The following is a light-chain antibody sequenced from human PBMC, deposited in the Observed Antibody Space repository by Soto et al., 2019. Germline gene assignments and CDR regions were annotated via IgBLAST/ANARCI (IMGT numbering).Light chain of an antibody. CDR2: AAS. J-gene: IGKJ1*01. CDR3: QQSYSTPPT. Sequence: DIQMTQSPSSLSASVGDRVTITCRASQSISSYLNWYQQKPGKAPKLLIYAASSLQSGVPSRFSGSGSGTDFTLTSSSLQPEDLATYYCQQSYSTPPTCGQGTKVEIK. CDR1: QSISSY. V-gene: IGKV1-39*01.